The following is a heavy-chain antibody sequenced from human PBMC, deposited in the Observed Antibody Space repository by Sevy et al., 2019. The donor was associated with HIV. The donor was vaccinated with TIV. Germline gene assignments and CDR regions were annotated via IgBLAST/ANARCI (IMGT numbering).Heavy chain of an antibody. Sequence: GGSLRLSCTASGFTFSGYSMNWVRQAPGKGLEWVSYISSISSPTYYVDSVKGRFTISRDNAKNSLYLQMNSLRDEETAVYYCVREGIGGARDFDYWGQGTLVTVSS. D-gene: IGHD3-3*01. V-gene: IGHV3-48*02. J-gene: IGHJ4*02. CDR3: VREGIGGARDFDY. CDR1: GFTFSGYS. CDR2: ISSISSPT.